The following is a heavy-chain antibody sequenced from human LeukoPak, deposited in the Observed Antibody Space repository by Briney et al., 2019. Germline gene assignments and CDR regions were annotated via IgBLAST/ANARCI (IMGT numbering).Heavy chain of an antibody. V-gene: IGHV4-34*01. CDR3: ARAVILDY. D-gene: IGHD3-22*01. Sequence: GSLRLSCAASGFTFSSYAMSWVRQAPGKGLEWIGEINHSGSTNYNPSLKSRATISVDTSKNQFSLKLSSVTAADTAVYYCARAVILDYWGQGTLVTVSS. J-gene: IGHJ4*02. CDR2: INHSGST. CDR1: GFTFSSYA.